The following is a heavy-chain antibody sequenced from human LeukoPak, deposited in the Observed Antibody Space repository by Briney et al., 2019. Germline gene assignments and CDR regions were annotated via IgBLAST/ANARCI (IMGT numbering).Heavy chain of an antibody. CDR1: GFTFSSYW. J-gene: IGHJ4*02. Sequence: GGSLRLSCAASGFTFSSYWMNWARQAPGKGLEWVASISHNGNVNYYVDSVKGRFSISRDNAKNTLYLQMNSLRVEDTAVYYCARGRPHGNDYWGQGTLVTVSS. D-gene: IGHD4-23*01. CDR3: ARGRPHGNDY. V-gene: IGHV3-7*01. CDR2: ISHNGNVN.